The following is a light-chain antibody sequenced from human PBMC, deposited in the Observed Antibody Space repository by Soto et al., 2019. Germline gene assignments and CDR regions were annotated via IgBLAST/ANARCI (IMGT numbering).Light chain of an antibody. V-gene: IGLV1-44*01. J-gene: IGLJ1*01. CDR3: AAWDDSLKGHFYV. CDR2: SNN. Sequence: QSVLTQPPSASGTPGQRVTISCSGSSSNIGSNTVNWYQQLPGTAPKLLIYSNNQRPSGVPARFSGAKSGTSASLAIIGLQSEDEDDYYCAAWDDSLKGHFYVFGTGTKLTVL. CDR1: SSNIGSNT.